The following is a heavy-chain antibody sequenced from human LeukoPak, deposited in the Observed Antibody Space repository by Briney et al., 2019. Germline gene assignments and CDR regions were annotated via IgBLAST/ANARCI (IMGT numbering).Heavy chain of an antibody. V-gene: IGHV1-69*06. CDR2: IIPIFGTA. J-gene: IGHJ5*02. CDR1: GGTFTSYA. Sequence: SVKVSCKASGGTFTSYAISWVRQAPGQGLEWMGWIIPIFGTAYYAQKFQGRVTITADKSTSTAYMELSSLRSEDTAVYYCAREDVAYCSSTSCYAGWFDPWGQGTLVTVSS. D-gene: IGHD2-2*01. CDR3: AREDVAYCSSTSCYAGWFDP.